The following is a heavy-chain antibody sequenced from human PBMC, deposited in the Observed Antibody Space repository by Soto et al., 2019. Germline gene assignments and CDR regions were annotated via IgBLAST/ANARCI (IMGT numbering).Heavy chain of an antibody. Sequence: SETLSLTCTVSGGSISSSNYYWGWIRQPPGKGLEWIGTISSSGTSYYNPSLKSRVTMSVDTSKKLVSLRLSSVTAADTAVYFCARLRGTTMVRGVIWYFDYWGQGTLVT. CDR2: ISSSGTS. D-gene: IGHD3-10*01. CDR3: ARLRGTTMVRGVIWYFDY. CDR1: GGSISSSNYY. J-gene: IGHJ4*02. V-gene: IGHV4-39*01.